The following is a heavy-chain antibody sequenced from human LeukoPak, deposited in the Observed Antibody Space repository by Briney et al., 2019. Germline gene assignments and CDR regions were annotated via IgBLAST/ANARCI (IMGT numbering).Heavy chain of an antibody. Sequence: GGSLRLSCTASGFTFGDYAMSWFRQAPGKGLEWVGFIRSKAYGGTTEYAASVKGRFTISRDDSKSIAYLQMNSLKTEDTAVYHCTSYDSSGYYGGAFDIWGQGTMVTVSS. V-gene: IGHV3-49*03. CDR3: TSYDSSGYYGGAFDI. J-gene: IGHJ3*02. CDR1: GFTFGDYA. D-gene: IGHD3-22*01. CDR2: IRSKAYGGTT.